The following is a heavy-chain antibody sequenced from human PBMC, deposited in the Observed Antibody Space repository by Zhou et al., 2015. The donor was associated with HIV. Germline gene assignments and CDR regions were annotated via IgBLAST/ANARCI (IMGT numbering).Heavy chain of an antibody. CDR1: GGTFSSYA. Sequence: QVQLVQSGAEVKKPGSSVKVSCKASGGTFSSYAISWVRQAPGQGLEWMGGIIPIFGTANYAQKFQGRVTITADESTSTAYMELSSLRSEDTAVYYCARRGGSGMVVAATIFGYYYGMDVWGQGTTVTVSS. CDR3: ARRGGSGMVVAATIFGYYYGMDV. D-gene: IGHD2-15*01. CDR2: IIPIFGTA. J-gene: IGHJ6*02. V-gene: IGHV1-69*01.